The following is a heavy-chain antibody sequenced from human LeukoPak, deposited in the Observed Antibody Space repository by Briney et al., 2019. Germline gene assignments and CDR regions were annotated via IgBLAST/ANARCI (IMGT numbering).Heavy chain of an antibody. J-gene: IGHJ5*02. V-gene: IGHV4-31*03. CDR3: AREATLQRLNWFDP. D-gene: IGHD6-25*01. Sequence: SETLSLTCTVSGGSISSGGYYWTWLRQPPGKGLEWIGNIYYSGSTYHNPSLKSRVTISVDTSKNQFSLKLSSVTAADTAVYYCAREATLQRLNWFDPWGQGTLVTVSS. CDR2: IYYSGST. CDR1: GGSISSGGYY.